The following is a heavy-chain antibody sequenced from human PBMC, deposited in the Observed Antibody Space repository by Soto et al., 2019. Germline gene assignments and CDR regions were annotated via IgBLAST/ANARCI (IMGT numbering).Heavy chain of an antibody. CDR2: ISTSGRT. D-gene: IGHD2-2*01. CDR3: ARLHLPALQGAFDI. Sequence: QVQLQESGPGLVKPSETLSLTCSVSGGSINSDYWTWIRQSAGKGLEWIGRISTSGRTTYNPSLTSRVTMSIDTSRNQFSLTLISVTAADTALYYCARLHLPALQGAFDIWGQGTMVTGSS. CDR1: GGSINSDY. J-gene: IGHJ3*02. V-gene: IGHV4-4*07.